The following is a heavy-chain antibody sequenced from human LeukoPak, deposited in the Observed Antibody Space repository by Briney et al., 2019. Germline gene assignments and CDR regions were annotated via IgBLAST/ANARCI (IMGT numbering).Heavy chain of an antibody. V-gene: IGHV4-34*01. CDR3: ARDSGTTGEVKFDP. CDR2: INHSGST. J-gene: IGHJ5*02. CDR1: GGSFSGYY. D-gene: IGHD3-10*01. Sequence: SETLSLTCAVYGGSFSGYYWSWIRQPPGKGLEWIGEINHSGSTNYNPSLKRRVTISVDTSKNQFSLKLSSVTAADTAVYYCARDSGTTGEVKFDPWGQGTLVTVSS.